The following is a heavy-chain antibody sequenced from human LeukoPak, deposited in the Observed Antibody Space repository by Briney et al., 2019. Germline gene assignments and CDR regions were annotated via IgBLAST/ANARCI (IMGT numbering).Heavy chain of an antibody. J-gene: IGHJ6*02. D-gene: IGHD3-16*01. Sequence: GGSLRLSCVASGFTFSNYAMSWVRQGPGQGLEWVSSISSSSSYIYYADSVKGRFTISRDNAKNSLYLQMNSPRAEDTAVYYCARDWGYYYYGMDVWGQGTTVTVSS. CDR2: ISSSSSYI. CDR1: GFTFSNYA. V-gene: IGHV3-21*01. CDR3: ARDWGYYYYGMDV.